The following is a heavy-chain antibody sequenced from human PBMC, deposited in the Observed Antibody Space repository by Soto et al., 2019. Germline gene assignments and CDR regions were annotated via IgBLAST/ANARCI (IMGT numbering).Heavy chain of an antibody. CDR1: GFTFSSYG. Sequence: GGSLRLSCAASGFTFSSYGMHWVRQAPGKGLEWVAVIWYDGSNKYYADSVKGRFTISRDNSKNTLYLQMNSLRAEDTAVYYCARNGGSSSSGLNRFDYWGQGTLVTVPS. J-gene: IGHJ4*02. D-gene: IGHD6-6*01. CDR3: ARNGGSSSSGLNRFDY. CDR2: IWYDGSNK. V-gene: IGHV3-33*08.